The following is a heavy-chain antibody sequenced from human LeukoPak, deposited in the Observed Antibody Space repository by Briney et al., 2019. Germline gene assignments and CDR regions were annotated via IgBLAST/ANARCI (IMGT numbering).Heavy chain of an antibody. CDR2: ISAYNGNT. CDR3: ARLYDFWTNAALDI. CDR1: GYTFTSYG. V-gene: IGHV1-18*01. Sequence: GASVKVSCKASGYTFTSYGISWVRQAPGQGLEWMGWISAYNGNTNYAQKLQGSVTMTTDTSTSTAYMELGSLRSDDTAVYYCARLYDFWTNAALDIWGQGTMVTVSS. J-gene: IGHJ3*02. D-gene: IGHD3-3*01.